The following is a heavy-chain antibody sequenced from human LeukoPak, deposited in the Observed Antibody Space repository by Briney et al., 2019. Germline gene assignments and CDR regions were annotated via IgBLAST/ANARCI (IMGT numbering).Heavy chain of an antibody. Sequence: GGSLRLSCAASGFTFSSFSMNWVRQAPGKGLEWVSSITSGSNYIYYADSVKGRFTIPRDNAKNSLYLQMNSLRAEDTAVYYCARDFSIWESYTLGYWGQGTLVTVSS. D-gene: IGHD6-13*01. V-gene: IGHV3-21*01. J-gene: IGHJ4*02. CDR3: ARDFSIWESYTLGY. CDR2: ITSGSNYI. CDR1: GFTFSSFS.